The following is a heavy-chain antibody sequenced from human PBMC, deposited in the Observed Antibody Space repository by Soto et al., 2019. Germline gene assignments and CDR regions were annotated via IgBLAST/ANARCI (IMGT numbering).Heavy chain of an antibody. J-gene: IGHJ3*02. Sequence: GGSLRLSCAASGFTFSSYAMSWVRQAPGKGLEWVSAISGSGGSTYYADSVKGRFTISRDNSKNTLYLQMNSLRAEDTAVYYCARGVTVVAATDHDAFDIWGQGTMVTVSS. CDR1: GFTFSSYA. V-gene: IGHV3-23*01. CDR2: ISGSGGST. D-gene: IGHD2-15*01. CDR3: ARGVTVVAATDHDAFDI.